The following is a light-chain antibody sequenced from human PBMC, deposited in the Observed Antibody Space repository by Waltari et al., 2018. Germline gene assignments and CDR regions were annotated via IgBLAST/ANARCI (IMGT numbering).Light chain of an antibody. CDR3: QQRSSLPLYT. CDR2: DAS. V-gene: IGKV3-11*01. CDR1: QSVSRS. Sequence: EVVLTQSPATLSLFPGERAILSCRASQSVSRSLAWYQQKPGLAPSLRNFDASNRATGIPARFRGSGSATDLTLNISSLEPEDFAVYYCQQRSSLPLYTFGQGTKLDLK. J-gene: IGKJ2*01.